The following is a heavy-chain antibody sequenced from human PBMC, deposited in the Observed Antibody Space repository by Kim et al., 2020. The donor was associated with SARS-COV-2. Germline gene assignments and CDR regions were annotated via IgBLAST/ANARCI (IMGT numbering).Heavy chain of an antibody. J-gene: IGHJ4*02. CDR2: ITATGGIT. D-gene: IGHD1-26*01. Sequence: GGSLRLSCAASGFTFSTYSMTWVRQAPGKGLEWVSGITATGGITHYADSVKGRFTISRDDSKNTLYLQMNSLRAEYTALYYCAKDYYGSSTGYSDYWGQGTLVTVSS. V-gene: IGHV3-23*01. CDR3: AKDYYGSSTGYSDY. CDR1: GFTFSTYS.